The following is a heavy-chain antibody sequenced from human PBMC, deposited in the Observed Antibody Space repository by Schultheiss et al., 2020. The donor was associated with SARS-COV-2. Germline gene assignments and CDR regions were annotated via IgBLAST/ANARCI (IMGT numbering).Heavy chain of an antibody. D-gene: IGHD4-17*01. Sequence: GGSLRLSCAASGFTFNSNWMSWVRQAPGKGLEWVANIKPDGSDQYYVDSLRGRFTISRDNAKNSLYLQMNSLRAEDTAVYYCAREYGDYYAYFDYWGQGTLVTVSS. CDR2: IKPDGSDQ. V-gene: IGHV3-7*03. CDR1: GFTFNSNW. J-gene: IGHJ4*02. CDR3: AREYGDYYAYFDY.